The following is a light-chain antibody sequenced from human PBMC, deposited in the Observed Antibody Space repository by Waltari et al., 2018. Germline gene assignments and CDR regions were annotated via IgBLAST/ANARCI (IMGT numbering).Light chain of an antibody. V-gene: IGLV2-14*03. CDR1: SSDFGATKY. Sequence: QSALTQPASVSGSPGQSITISCTATSSDFGATKYVSWYQHHPGKAPKVGIYDVTERPSGVSNRFSGSKSGSTASLTIAGLQTEDEADYYCSSRTNSITWVFGGGTKVTVL. CDR3: SSRTNSITWV. CDR2: DVT. J-gene: IGLJ3*02.